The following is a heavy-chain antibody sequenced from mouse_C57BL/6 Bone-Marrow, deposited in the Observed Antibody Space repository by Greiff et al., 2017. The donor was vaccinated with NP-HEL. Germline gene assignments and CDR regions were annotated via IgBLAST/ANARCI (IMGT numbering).Heavy chain of an antibody. J-gene: IGHJ3*01. D-gene: IGHD2-12*01. CDR3: ARRDLLYPCAY. Sequence: QVQLQQPGAELVKPGASVKLSCKASGYTFTSYWMQWVNQRPGQGLEWIGEIDPSDSYTNYNHKFKGKATLTVDTSSSTAYMQLRSLTSEDSAVYYGARRDLLYPCAYWGQGTLVTVSA. V-gene: IGHV1-50*01. CDR2: IDPSDSYT. CDR1: GYTFTSYW.